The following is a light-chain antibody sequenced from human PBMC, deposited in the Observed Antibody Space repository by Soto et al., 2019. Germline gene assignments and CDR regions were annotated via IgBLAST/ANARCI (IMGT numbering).Light chain of an antibody. J-gene: IGKJ1*01. Sequence: EIVLTQSPATRSLSPGERATLSCRASQSVSSYLAWYQQKPGQAPRLLIYDASNRATGIPARFSGSGSGTDFTLTISSLEPEDFAVYYCQQYDRSPLTFGQGTKVDIK. CDR1: QSVSSY. CDR2: DAS. V-gene: IGKV3-11*01. CDR3: QQYDRSPLT.